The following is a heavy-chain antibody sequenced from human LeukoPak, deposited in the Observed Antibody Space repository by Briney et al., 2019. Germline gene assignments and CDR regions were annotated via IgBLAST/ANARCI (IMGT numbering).Heavy chain of an antibody. J-gene: IGHJ4*02. CDR1: GYTFNIYY. CDR3: ARVKEIFGSGSYLGDY. CDR2: ISAYNGKT. Sequence: ASVKVSCKASGYTFNIYYIIWVRQAPGQGLEWMGWISAYNGKTNYAQKLQGRVTMTTDTSTTTAYMELRSLRSDDTAVYYCARVKEIFGSGSYLGDYWGQGTVVTVSS. D-gene: IGHD3-10*01. V-gene: IGHV1-18*01.